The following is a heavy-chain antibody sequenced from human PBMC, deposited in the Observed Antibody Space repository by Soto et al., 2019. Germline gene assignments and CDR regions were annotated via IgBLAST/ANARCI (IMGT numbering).Heavy chain of an antibody. J-gene: IGHJ3*02. CDR3: AKGLPWWGHRPPIPYDAFDI. CDR1: GFTFSSYA. Sequence: GGSLRLSCAASGFTFSSYAMSWVRQAPGKGLEWVSAISGSGGSTYYADSVKGRFTISRDNSKNTLYLQMNSLRAEDTAVYYCAKGLPWWGHRPPIPYDAFDIWGQGTMVTVSS. CDR2: ISGSGGST. V-gene: IGHV3-23*01. D-gene: IGHD2-15*01.